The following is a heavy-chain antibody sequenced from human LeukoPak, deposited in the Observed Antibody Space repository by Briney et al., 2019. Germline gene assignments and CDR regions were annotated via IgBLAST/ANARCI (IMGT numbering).Heavy chain of an antibody. CDR2: IGGSGGST. J-gene: IGHJ4*02. V-gene: IGHV3-23*01. CDR1: GFTFSTYA. D-gene: IGHD4-17*01. Sequence: GGSLRLSCAASGFTFSTYAMTWVRQAPGKGLEWVSVIGGSGGSTYYGDSVKGRFTLSRDNSKNTLYLQLNSLRAEDTAIYYCAKLLAGTVTNVDYWGQGTLVTVSS. CDR3: AKLLAGTVTNVDY.